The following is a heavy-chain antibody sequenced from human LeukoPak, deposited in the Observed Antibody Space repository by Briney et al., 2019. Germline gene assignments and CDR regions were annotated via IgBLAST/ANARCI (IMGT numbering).Heavy chain of an antibody. CDR1: GDSISRSTYH. D-gene: IGHD4-23*01. CDR3: ARAEVVTAPFDY. J-gene: IGHJ4*02. Sequence: SETLSLTCSVSGDSISRSTYHWAWIRQPPGKGLEWIGTISYSGSTYYNPSLKSRLTISVDMSKNQFSLKLSSVTAADTAVYYCARAEVVTAPFDYWGQGTLVTASS. V-gene: IGHV4-39*01. CDR2: ISYSGST.